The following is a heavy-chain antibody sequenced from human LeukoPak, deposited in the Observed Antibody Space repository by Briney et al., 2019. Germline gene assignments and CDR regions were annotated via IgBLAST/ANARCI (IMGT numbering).Heavy chain of an antibody. V-gene: IGHV4-61*02. D-gene: IGHD2-15*01. J-gene: IGHJ4*01. CDR1: GGSISSDIFY. CDR2: IYKRGST. Sequence: SQTLSLTCTVSGGSISSDIFYWTWIRQPAGKGLEGIGRIYKRGSTNYNPSLKSRVTMSVAASRNELSLHLISVAAADTAVYYCVRDCPRDCSSGFCHFGFDYWGQGILVTVSS. CDR3: VRDCPRDCSSGFCHFGFDY.